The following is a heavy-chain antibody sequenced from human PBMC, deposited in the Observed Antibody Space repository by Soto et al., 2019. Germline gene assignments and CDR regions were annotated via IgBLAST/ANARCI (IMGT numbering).Heavy chain of an antibody. J-gene: IGHJ6*02. CDR2: INPSGGST. V-gene: IGHV1-46*01. CDR1: GYTFTSYY. Sequence: GASVKVSCKASGYTFTSYYMHWVRQAPGQGLEWMGIINPSGGSTSYAQKFQGRVTTTRDTSTSTVYMELSSLRSEDTAVYYCARGRNEVRGAQYGMDVWGQGTTVTSP. CDR3: ARGRNEVRGAQYGMDV. D-gene: IGHD3-10*01.